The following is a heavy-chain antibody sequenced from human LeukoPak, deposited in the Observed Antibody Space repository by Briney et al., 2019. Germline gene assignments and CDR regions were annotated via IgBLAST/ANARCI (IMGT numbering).Heavy chain of an antibody. Sequence: ASVKVSCKASGYTFSNYYIHWVRQAPGQGLEWMGKINPSDDDITYAQKFQDRVTMTSDTSTSAVYMELSSLRSEDTAVYYCARTLLTGFYMHPGYWGQGSLVTVSS. CDR2: INPSDDDI. D-gene: IGHD3-9*01. CDR1: GYTFSNYY. CDR3: ARTLLTGFYMHPGY. V-gene: IGHV1-46*01. J-gene: IGHJ4*02.